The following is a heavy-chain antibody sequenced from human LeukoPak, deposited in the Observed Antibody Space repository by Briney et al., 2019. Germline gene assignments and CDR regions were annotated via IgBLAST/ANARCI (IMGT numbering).Heavy chain of an antibody. J-gene: IGHJ4*02. CDR1: GLTFHDYA. Sequence: PGGSLRLSCVASGLTFHDYAMHWVRQAPGKGLEWVSLISADGGSTFYADSVRGRFGISRDNSKNSLYLQMNSLRTEDTAMYYCAKESGKFDYWGQGTLVAVSS. CDR3: AKESGKFDY. V-gene: IGHV3-43*02. CDR2: ISADGGST.